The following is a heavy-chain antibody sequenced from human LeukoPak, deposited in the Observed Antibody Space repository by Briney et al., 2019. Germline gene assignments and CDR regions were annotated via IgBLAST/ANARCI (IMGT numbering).Heavy chain of an antibody. J-gene: IGHJ2*01. CDR3: ARDGYYDILTGYPYWYFDL. D-gene: IGHD3-9*01. CDR2: INHSGST. Sequence: NPSETLSLTCAVYGGSFSGYYWSWIRQPPGKGLEWIGEINHSGSTNYNPSLKSRVTISVDTSKNQFSLKLSSVTAADTAVYYCARDGYYDILTGYPYWYFDLWGRGTLVTVSS. CDR1: GGSFSGYY. V-gene: IGHV4-34*01.